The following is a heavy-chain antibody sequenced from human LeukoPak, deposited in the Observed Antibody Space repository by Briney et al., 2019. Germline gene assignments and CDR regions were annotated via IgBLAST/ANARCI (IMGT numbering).Heavy chain of an antibody. J-gene: IGHJ4*02. V-gene: IGHV3-33*01. CDR2: IWYDGSNK. CDR1: GFIFSSYG. CDR3: ARGEMVRGVILN. D-gene: IGHD3-10*01. Sequence: HTGGSLRLSCAASGFIFSSYGMHWVRQAPGKGLEWVAVIWYDGSNKYYADSVKGRFTISRDNSKNTLYLQMNSLRAEDTAVYYCARGEMVRGVILNWGQGTLVTVSS.